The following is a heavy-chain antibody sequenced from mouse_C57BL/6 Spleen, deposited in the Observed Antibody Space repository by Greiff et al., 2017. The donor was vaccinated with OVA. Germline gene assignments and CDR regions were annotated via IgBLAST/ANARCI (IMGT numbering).Heavy chain of an antibody. CDR2: IYPRSGNT. J-gene: IGHJ4*01. CDR1: GYTFTSYG. V-gene: IGHV1-81*01. D-gene: IGHD4-1*01. CDR3: STGPNYAMDY. Sequence: VQLQQSGAELARPGASVKLSCKASGYTFTSYGISWVKQRTGQGLEWIGEIYPRSGNTYYNEKFKGKATLTADKSSSTAYMELRSLTSEDSAVYYCSTGPNYAMDYWGQGTSVTVSS.